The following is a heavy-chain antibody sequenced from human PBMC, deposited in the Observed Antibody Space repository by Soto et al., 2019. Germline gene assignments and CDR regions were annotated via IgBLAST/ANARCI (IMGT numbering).Heavy chain of an antibody. V-gene: IGHV3-30*18. CDR1: GFTFSTYD. Sequence: QVQLVESGGGMVQPGTSLRLSCAVSGFTFSTYDMHWVRQAPGKGLEWVAVVSYDTAYENYADPVKGRFTSSRDNSKRILYLQTNSLRAEDTAVYYCAKVFISKSSAVTFDSWGRGTLVTVSS. CDR2: VSYDTAYE. CDR3: AKVFISKSSAVTFDS. J-gene: IGHJ4*02. D-gene: IGHD2-15*01.